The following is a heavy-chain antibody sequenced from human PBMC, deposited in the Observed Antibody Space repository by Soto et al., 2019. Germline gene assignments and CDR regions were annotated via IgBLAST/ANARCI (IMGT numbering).Heavy chain of an antibody. D-gene: IGHD6-19*01. V-gene: IGHV3-7*03. CDR2: IKQDGSEK. CDR3: AREQWLVRRYFDY. CDR1: GFTFSSYW. J-gene: IGHJ4*02. Sequence: EVQLLESGGGLVQPGGSLRLSCAASGFTFSSYWMSWVRQAPGKGLEWVANIKQDGSEKYYVDSVKGRFTISRDNAKNSLYLQMNSLRAEDTAVYYCAREQWLVRRYFDYWGQGTLVTVSS.